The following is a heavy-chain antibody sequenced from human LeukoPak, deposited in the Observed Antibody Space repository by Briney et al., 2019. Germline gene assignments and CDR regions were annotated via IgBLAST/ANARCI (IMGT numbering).Heavy chain of an antibody. V-gene: IGHV1-18*01. J-gene: IGHJ4*02. CDR2: ISAYNGNT. CDR3: AREREDGFNYGDDY. CDR1: GYTFTSYG. D-gene: IGHD5-24*01. Sequence: ASVKVSCKASGYTFTSYGISWVRQAPGQGLEWMGWISAYNGNTNYAQKLQGRVTMTTDTPTSTVYMELRGLRSDDTAVYYCAREREDGFNYGDDYWGQGTLVTVSS.